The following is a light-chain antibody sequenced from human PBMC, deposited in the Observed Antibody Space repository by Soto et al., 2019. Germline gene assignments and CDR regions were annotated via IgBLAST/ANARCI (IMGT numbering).Light chain of an antibody. J-gene: IGLJ3*02. CDR3: SSYAGRNTFL. CDR1: SSDVGDYNY. V-gene: IGLV2-8*01. Sequence: QSALTQPPSASGSPGQSVTISCTGTSSDVGDYNYVSWYQQHPGKAPKLIIYEVNTRPSGVPDRFSGSKSGNTASLTVSGLQADDEADYYCSSYAGRNTFLFGGGTKLTVL. CDR2: EVN.